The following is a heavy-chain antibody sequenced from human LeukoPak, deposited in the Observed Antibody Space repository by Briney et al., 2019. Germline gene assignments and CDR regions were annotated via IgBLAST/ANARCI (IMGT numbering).Heavy chain of an antibody. J-gene: IGHJ5*02. CDR3: ARVFGYSGQNWFDP. D-gene: IGHD5-12*01. CDR2: INTNTGNP. Sequence: ASVKVSCKASGYILTNYAMNWVRQAPGQGLEWMGWINTNTGNPTYAQGFTGRFVFSLDTSVSAAYLQISSLKAEDTAVYYCARVFGYSGQNWFDPWGQGTLVTVSS. CDR1: GYILTNYA. V-gene: IGHV7-4-1*02.